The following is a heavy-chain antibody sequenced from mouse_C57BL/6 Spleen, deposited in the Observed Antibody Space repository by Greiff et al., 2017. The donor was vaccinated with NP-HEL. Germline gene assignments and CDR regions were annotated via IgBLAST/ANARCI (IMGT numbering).Heavy chain of an antibody. V-gene: IGHV1-52*01. D-gene: IGHD1-3*01. J-gene: IGHJ2*01. CDR1: GYTFTSYW. Sequence: QVQLQQPGAELVRPGSSVKLSCKASGYTFTSYWMNWVKQRPIQGLEWIGNIDPSDSETNYNHKFKDKATLTVDKSASTSYMLLSSLTSEYSAVYYCERDYFYSGFDYWGQGTTLTVSS. CDR2: IDPSDSET. CDR3: ERDYFYSGFDY.